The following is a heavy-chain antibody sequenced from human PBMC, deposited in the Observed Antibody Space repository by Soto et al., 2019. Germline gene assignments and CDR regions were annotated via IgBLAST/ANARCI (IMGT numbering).Heavy chain of an antibody. Sequence: SETLSLTCTVSGGSISSGDHYWSWIRQPPGKGLEWIGYIYYSGSTYYNPSLKSRVTISVDTSKNQFSLKLSSVTAADTAVYYCAREVPYYDFWSGYAPQLNWFDPGGQGTLVTAPQ. CDR2: IYYSGST. J-gene: IGHJ5*02. CDR3: AREVPYYDFWSGYAPQLNWFDP. CDR1: GGSISSGDHY. V-gene: IGHV4-30-4*01. D-gene: IGHD3-3*01.